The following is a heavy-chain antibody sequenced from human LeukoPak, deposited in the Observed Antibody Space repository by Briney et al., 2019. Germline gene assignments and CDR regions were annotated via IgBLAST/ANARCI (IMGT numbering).Heavy chain of an antibody. J-gene: IGHJ3*02. V-gene: IGHV5-51*01. CDR2: IYPGDSDT. CDR3: ARSQKPFDWPDYAFDI. Sequence: GESLKISCKGSGYSFTSYWIGWVRQMPGKGLEWMGIIYPGDSDTRYSPSFQGQVTISADKSISTAYLQWSSLKASDTAMYYCARSQKPFDWPDYAFDIWGQGTMVTVSS. D-gene: IGHD3-9*01. CDR1: GYSFTSYW.